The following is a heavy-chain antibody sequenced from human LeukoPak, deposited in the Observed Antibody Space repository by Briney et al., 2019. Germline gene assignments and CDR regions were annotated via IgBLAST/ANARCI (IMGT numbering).Heavy chain of an antibody. CDR3: ARSYYGSGSYNWFDP. CDR1: GFTFSDCY. CDR2: ISSSGSTI. J-gene: IGHJ5*02. V-gene: IGHV3-11*04. D-gene: IGHD3-10*01. Sequence: NPGGSLRLSCAASGFTFSDCYMSWIRQAPGKGLEWVSYISSSGSTIYYADSVKGRFTISRDNAKNSLYLQMNSLRAEDTAVYYCARSYYGSGSYNWFDPWGQGTLVTVSS.